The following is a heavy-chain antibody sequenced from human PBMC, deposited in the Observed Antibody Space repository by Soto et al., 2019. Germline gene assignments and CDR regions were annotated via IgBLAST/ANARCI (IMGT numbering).Heavy chain of an antibody. D-gene: IGHD3-22*01. CDR2: IWYDGSNK. J-gene: IGHJ4*02. CDR1: GFTFSSYG. Sequence: GGSLRLSCAASGFTFSSYGMHWVRQAPGKGLEWVAVIWYDGSNKYYADSVKGRFTISRDNSKNTLYLQMNSLRAEDTAVYYCAREEYDSSGYYGYWGQGTLVTVSS. CDR3: AREEYDSSGYYGY. V-gene: IGHV3-33*01.